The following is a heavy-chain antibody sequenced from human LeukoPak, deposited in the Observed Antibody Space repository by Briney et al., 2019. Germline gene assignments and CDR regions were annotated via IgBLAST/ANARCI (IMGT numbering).Heavy chain of an antibody. CDR3: ASGGGCSGYDPFDY. J-gene: IGHJ4*02. V-gene: IGHV3-21*01. CDR1: GFTFSSYS. D-gene: IGHD5-12*01. Sequence: GGSLRLSCAASGFTFSSYSMNWVRQAPGKGLEWVSSISSSSSYIYYADSVKGRFTISRDNAKNSLYLQMNSLRAEDTAVYYCASGGGCSGYDPFDYWGQGTLVTVSS. CDR2: ISSSSSYI.